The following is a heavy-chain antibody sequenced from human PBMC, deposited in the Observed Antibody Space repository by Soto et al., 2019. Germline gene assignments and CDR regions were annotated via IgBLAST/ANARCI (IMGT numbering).Heavy chain of an antibody. CDR2: ISGSGGST. CDR3: AKDRDYDIARLSR. CDR1: GFTFSSYW. Sequence: GGSLRLSCAASGFTFSSYWMSWVRQAPGKGLEWVSAISGSGGSTYYADSVKGRFTISRDNSKNTLYLQMNSLRAEDTAVYYCAKDRDYDIARLSRWGQGTLVTVSS. J-gene: IGHJ4*02. D-gene: IGHD3-9*01. V-gene: IGHV3-23*01.